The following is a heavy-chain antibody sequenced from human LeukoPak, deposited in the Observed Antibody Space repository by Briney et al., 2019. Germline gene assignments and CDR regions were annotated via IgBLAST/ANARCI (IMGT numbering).Heavy chain of an antibody. D-gene: IGHD6-13*01. CDR3: ARGSSLYDY. V-gene: IGHV4-34*01. CDR2: INHSGST. Sequence: SETLSLTCAVYGGSFSGYYWSWIRQPPGKGLEWIGEINHSGSTNYNPSLKSRVTISVDTSKNQFSLKLSSVTAADTAVYYCARGSSLYDYWGQGTLVTVSS. CDR1: GGSFSGYY. J-gene: IGHJ4*02.